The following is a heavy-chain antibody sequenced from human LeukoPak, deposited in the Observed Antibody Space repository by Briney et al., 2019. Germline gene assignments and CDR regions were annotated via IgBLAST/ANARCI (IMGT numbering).Heavy chain of an antibody. CDR3: ERNDYTQNRGYCVDY. D-gene: IGHD4-11*01. J-gene: IGHJ4*02. Sequence: GGSLRLSCAASGFTLSSYSMNWVRQAPGKGLEWVSSISNDNTYIYYSYSVKGRFTISRDNSKSSLYLQMNDLRAEDTAVYYCERNDYTQNRGYCVDYWGQGTLVTVSS. CDR1: GFTLSSYS. V-gene: IGHV3-21*01. CDR2: ISNDNTYI.